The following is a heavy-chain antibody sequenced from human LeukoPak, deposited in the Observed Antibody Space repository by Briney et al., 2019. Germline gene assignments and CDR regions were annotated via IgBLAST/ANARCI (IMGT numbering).Heavy chain of an antibody. CDR1: GGSISSYY. CDR2: IYTSGST. J-gene: IGHJ6*03. Sequence: SETLSLTCTVSGGSISSYYWSWIRQPAGKGLEWIGRIYTSGSTNYNPSLKSRVTMSVDTSKNQFSLKLSSVTAADTAVYYCARDHDEYSSSSGYYYYMDVWGKGTTVTVSS. V-gene: IGHV4-4*07. D-gene: IGHD6-6*01. CDR3: ARDHDEYSSSSGYYYYMDV.